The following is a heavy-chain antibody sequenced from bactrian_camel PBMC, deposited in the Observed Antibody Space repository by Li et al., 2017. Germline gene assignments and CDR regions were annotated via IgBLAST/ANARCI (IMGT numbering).Heavy chain of an antibody. Sequence: HVQLVESGGGSVQAGGSLRLSCLASGFTFGDDDMGWYRQAPGKEREAVATIDSDYTTSYAHSVKGRFTISKDNAKNTVSLEMTSLIPEDTAMYYCAARGPYCYTKLSVADFTYWGQGTQVTVS. CDR1: GFTFGDDD. J-gene: IGHJ6*01. CDR2: IDSDYTT. V-gene: IGHV3S55*01. CDR3: AARGPYCYTKLSVADFTY. D-gene: IGHD2*01.